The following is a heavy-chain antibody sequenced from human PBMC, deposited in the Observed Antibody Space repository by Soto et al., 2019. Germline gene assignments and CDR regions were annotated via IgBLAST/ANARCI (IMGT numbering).Heavy chain of an antibody. CDR2: INPSGGST. Sequence: QVQLVQSGAEVKKPGASVKVSCKASGYTFTSYYMHWVRQAPGQGLEWMGIINPSGGSTSYAQKCQGRVTMTRDTSTSTVYMELSSLRSEDTAVYYCARGGIVLMVYDANYYYGMDVWGQGTTVTVSS. CDR3: ARGGIVLMVYDANYYYGMDV. CDR1: GYTFTSYY. D-gene: IGHD2-8*01. J-gene: IGHJ6*02. V-gene: IGHV1-46*01.